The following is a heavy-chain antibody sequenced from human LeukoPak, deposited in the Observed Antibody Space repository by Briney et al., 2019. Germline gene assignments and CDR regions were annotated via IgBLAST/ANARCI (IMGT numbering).Heavy chain of an antibody. V-gene: IGHV3-21*01. CDR1: GFTFSSYS. J-gene: IGHJ3*02. CDR2: ISSSSSYI. Sequence: GGSLRLSCAASGFTFSSYSMNWVRQAPGKGLEWVSSISSSSSYIYYADSVKGRFTISRDNAKNSLYLQMNSLRAEDTAVYYCARDRTFATGVVMPYAFDIWGQGTMVTVSS. D-gene: IGHD3-3*01. CDR3: ARDRTFATGVVMPYAFDI.